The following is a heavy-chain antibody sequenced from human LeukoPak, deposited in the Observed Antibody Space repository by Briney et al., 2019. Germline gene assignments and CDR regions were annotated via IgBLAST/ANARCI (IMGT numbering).Heavy chain of an antibody. CDR3: AAATQPRGYFLH. D-gene: IGHD2-2*01. CDR2: ISVNNGGT. CDR1: GYTFTTYS. Sequence: ASVKVSCKESGYTFTTYSLAWVRQAPGQSLEWMGWISVNNGGTNYAQSFQDRVTLTRDTSTITAYLELRSLRSDDTAIIYCAAATQPRGYFLHWGQGTLVTVSS. J-gene: IGHJ1*01. V-gene: IGHV1-18*01.